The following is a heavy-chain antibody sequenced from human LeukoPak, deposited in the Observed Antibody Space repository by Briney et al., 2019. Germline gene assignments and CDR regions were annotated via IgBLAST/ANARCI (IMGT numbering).Heavy chain of an antibody. V-gene: IGHV4-59*12. CDR1: GGSISSYY. J-gene: IGHJ5*02. CDR3: ARGDYYYDSSGYKWFDP. CDR2: IYYSGTT. Sequence: SETLSLTCTVSGGSISSYYWSWIRQPPGKGLEWIGYIYYSGTTNYNPSLKSRVTISVDTSKNQFSLKLSSVTAADTAVYYCARGDYYYDSSGYKWFDPWGQGTLVTVSS. D-gene: IGHD3-22*01.